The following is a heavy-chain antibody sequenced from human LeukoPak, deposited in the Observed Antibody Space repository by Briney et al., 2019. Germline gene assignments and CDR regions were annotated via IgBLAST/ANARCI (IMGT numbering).Heavy chain of an antibody. Sequence: SETLSLTCTVSGGSISDYYWSWVRQPPGKGREGIGYIYYSGSTNYNPSLKSRVTISVDTSKNQFSLKLSSVTAADTAVYYCVRQKEAYGAWGQGTLVTVSS. CDR2: IYYSGST. D-gene: IGHD3-10*01. J-gene: IGHJ4*02. V-gene: IGHV4-59*08. CDR3: VRQKEAYGA. CDR1: GGSISDYY.